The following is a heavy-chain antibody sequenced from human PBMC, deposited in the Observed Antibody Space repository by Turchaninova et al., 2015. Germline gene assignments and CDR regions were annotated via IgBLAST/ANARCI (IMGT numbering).Heavy chain of an antibody. J-gene: IGHJ6*03. CDR1: GYSISRVSY. D-gene: IGHD3-22*01. Sequence: QVQLQESGPGLVKPSETLSLPCAVSGYSISRVSYWGWVRQPPGKGLEWMGSMYYGGTTYCNPSRKSRVTISLDMSKNHLSLQLSSVTASDTAVYYCARHDNGGYYYYMDVWGKGTTVTVSS. CDR2: MYYGGTT. V-gene: IGHV4-38-2*01. CDR3: ARHDNGGYYYYMDV.